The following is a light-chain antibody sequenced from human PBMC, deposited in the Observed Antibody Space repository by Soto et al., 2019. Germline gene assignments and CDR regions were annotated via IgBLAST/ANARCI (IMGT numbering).Light chain of an antibody. Sequence: NFMLTQPHSVSESPGKTVRIPCTRSSGSIASDYVQWYQQRPGSAPINVIFEDSQRPSGVPDRFSGSIDTSSNSAYLTISRLTTEDEADFYCQSVDGKNVVFGGGTKVTVL. V-gene: IGLV6-57*04. J-gene: IGLJ2*01. CDR1: SGSIASDY. CDR2: EDS. CDR3: QSVDGKNVV.